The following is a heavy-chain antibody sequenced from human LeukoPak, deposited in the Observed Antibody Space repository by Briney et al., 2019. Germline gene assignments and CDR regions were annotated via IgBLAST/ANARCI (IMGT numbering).Heavy chain of an antibody. CDR2: ISGRSSTI. Sequence: GGSLRLSCAASAFTFSDYSMNWVRQAPGKGLEWISYISGRSSTIYYADSVRGRFTISRDNAKNSMYLQMNSLRAEDTAVYYCARDRLTSGSYFFDYWGQGSLVTVSS. CDR1: AFTFSDYS. CDR3: ARDRLTSGSYFFDY. V-gene: IGHV3-48*01. D-gene: IGHD1-26*01. J-gene: IGHJ4*02.